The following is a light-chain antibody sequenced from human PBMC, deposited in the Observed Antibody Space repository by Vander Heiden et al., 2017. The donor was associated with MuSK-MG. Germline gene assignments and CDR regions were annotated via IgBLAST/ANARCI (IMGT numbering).Light chain of an antibody. J-gene: IGKJ5*01. Sequence: IVLTQSPGTLSLSPGERATLSCRASQSVSYNYLAWYQQKPGQAPRLLIYGASSRATGIPDRFSGSGYGTDFTLSISRREPEDFAVYYCQRYGSSPRITFGQGTRLEIK. CDR1: QSVSYNY. CDR3: QRYGSSPRIT. V-gene: IGKV3-20*01. CDR2: GAS.